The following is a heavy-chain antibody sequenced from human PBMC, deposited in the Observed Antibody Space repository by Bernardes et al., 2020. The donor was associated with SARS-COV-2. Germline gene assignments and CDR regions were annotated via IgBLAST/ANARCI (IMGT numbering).Heavy chain of an antibody. Sequence: GGSLRLSCVASRLTFSSYGMHWIRQVPGKGLEWVAVITSDGSREWYADSVKGRFTISRDNSKDTLYLQMNNLRVEDTAMYYCAKDRDGIALPGGSWGQGTLVTVSS. D-gene: IGHD6-13*01. CDR2: ITSDGSRE. J-gene: IGHJ5*02. V-gene: IGHV3-30*18. CDR1: RLTFSSYG. CDR3: AKDRDGIALPGGS.